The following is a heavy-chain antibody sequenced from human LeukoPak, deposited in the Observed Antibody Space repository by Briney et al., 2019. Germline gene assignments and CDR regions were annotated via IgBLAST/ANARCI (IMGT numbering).Heavy chain of an antibody. CDR3: ARARDTAMAHYFDY. CDR2: VRYSGST. J-gene: IGHJ4*02. CDR1: GGSISSGYY. D-gene: IGHD5-18*01. V-gene: IGHV4-39*02. Sequence: SETLSLTCTVSGGSISSGYYWGWIRQPPGKGLEWIGNVRYSGSTYYNPSLKSRVTISVDTNKNHFSLRLSSVTAADTAVYYCARARDTAMAHYFDYWGQGTLATVSS.